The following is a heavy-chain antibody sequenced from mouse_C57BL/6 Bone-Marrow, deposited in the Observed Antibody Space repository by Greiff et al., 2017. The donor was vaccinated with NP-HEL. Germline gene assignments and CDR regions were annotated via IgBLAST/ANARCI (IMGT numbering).Heavy chain of an antibody. Sequence: VQLQQSGPELVKPGASVKISCKASGYTFTDYYMNWVKQSHGKSLEWIGDINPNNGGTSYNQKFKGKATLTVDKSSSTAYMELRSLTSEDSAVYYCARLLPRNYWGQGTTLTVSS. D-gene: IGHD2-12*01. CDR2: INPNNGGT. J-gene: IGHJ2*01. V-gene: IGHV1-26*01. CDR1: GYTFTDYY. CDR3: ARLLPRNY.